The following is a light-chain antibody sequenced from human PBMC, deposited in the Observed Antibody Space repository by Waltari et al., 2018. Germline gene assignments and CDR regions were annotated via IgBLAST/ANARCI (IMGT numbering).Light chain of an antibody. CDR1: SSNIGAGSD. Sequence: QSVLTQPPSVSGAPGQRVTISCTGSSSNIGAGSDVHWYQHFSGTAPKLLIFDKDMRRSWVPDRFSGSRSGTSAYLAITGLQTDDEADYFCQSYDSGQWVFGGGTKVTVL. CDR3: QSYDSGQWV. CDR2: DKD. V-gene: IGLV1-40*01. J-gene: IGLJ3*02.